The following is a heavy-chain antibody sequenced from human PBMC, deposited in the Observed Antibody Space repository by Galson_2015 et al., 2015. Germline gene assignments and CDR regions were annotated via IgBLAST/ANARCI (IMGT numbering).Heavy chain of an antibody. Sequence: ETLSLTCTLSGDSIISSSSYYWGWVRQPPGKGLEWIGSIYYSGNTYYSPSFRSRVTVSVDTSKNQFSLKLSSVTAADTAVFYCARHVGYNYGYTPYYFDYWGQGTLVTVSS. J-gene: IGHJ4*02. D-gene: IGHD5-18*01. V-gene: IGHV4-39*01. CDR1: GDSIISSSSYY. CDR2: IYYSGNT. CDR3: ARHVGYNYGYTPYYFDY.